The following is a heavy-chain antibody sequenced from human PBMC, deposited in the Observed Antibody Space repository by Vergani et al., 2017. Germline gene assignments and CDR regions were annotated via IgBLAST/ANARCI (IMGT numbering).Heavy chain of an antibody. V-gene: IGHV4-61*02. D-gene: IGHD5-24*01. Sequence: QVQLQESGPGLVQPSQTLSLTCTVSGGSISSGSYYWSWIRQPAGKGLEWIGRIYTSGSTNYNPSLKSRVTISVDTSKNQFSLKLSSVTAADTAVYYCARDGTMAIDYWGQGTLVTVSS. CDR2: IYTSGST. CDR1: GGSISSGSYY. CDR3: ARDGTMAIDY. J-gene: IGHJ4*02.